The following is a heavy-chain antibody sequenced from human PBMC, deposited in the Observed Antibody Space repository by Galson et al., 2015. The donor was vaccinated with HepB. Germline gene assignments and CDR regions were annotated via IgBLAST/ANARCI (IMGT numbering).Heavy chain of an antibody. V-gene: IGHV1-18*01. CDR3: ASGYCSSTSCYYFDY. J-gene: IGHJ4*02. Sequence: SVKVSCKASGYTFTSYGISWVRQAPGQGLEWMGWISAYNGNTNYAQKLQGRVTMTTDTSTSTAYMELRSLRSDDTAVYYCASGYCSSTSCYYFDYWGQGTLVTVSS. CDR1: GYTFTSYG. D-gene: IGHD2-2*01. CDR2: ISAYNGNT.